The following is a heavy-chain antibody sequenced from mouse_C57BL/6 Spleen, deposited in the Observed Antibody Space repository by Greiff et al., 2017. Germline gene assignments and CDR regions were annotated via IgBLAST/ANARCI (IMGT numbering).Heavy chain of an antibody. D-gene: IGHD1-1*01. CDR2: ISYDGSN. CDR1: GYSITSGYY. J-gene: IGHJ4*01. V-gene: IGHV3-6*01. CDR3: ARETTVVATKAMDY. Sequence: ESGPGLVKPSQSLSLTCSVTGYSITSGYYWNWIRQFPGNKLEWMGYISYDGSNNYNPSLKNRISITRDTSKNQFFLKLNSVTTEDTATYYCARETTVVATKAMDYWGQGTSVTVSS.